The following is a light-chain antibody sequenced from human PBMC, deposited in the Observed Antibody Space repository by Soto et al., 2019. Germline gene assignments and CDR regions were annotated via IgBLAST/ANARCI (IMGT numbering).Light chain of an antibody. V-gene: IGKV1-5*03. Sequence: DIQMTQFPSTLSASIGDRVTITCRASQSISTWLAWYQQKAGQAPKLLIYTASSLETGVPSRFSGRGSGTEFTLTISSLQPDDFATYYCQHYNRYSPYTFGQGTRLEIK. CDR3: QHYNRYSPYT. CDR2: TAS. J-gene: IGKJ2*01. CDR1: QSISTW.